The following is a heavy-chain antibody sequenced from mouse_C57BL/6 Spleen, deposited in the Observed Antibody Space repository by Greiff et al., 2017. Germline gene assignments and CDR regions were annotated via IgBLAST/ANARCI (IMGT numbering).Heavy chain of an antibody. Sequence: EVQLLESGGDLVKPGGSLTLSCAASGFTFSSYGMSWVRQTPDKRLEWVANISSGGSYTNYADSVKRRFTISRDNAKNTLYLQMSRLKSEDTAMYYCASAYYSNYFDVWGKGTPVTVSS. CDR2: ISSGGSYT. CDR1: GFTFSSYG. J-gene: IGHJ1*03. D-gene: IGHD2-5*01. CDR3: ASAYYSNYFDV. V-gene: IGHV5-6*01.